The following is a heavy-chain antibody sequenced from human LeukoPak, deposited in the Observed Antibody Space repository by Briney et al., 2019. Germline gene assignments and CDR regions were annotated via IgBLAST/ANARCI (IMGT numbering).Heavy chain of an antibody. D-gene: IGHD3-9*01. CDR3: AKEYDILTGYYAFDI. CDR1: GFTFISYG. J-gene: IGHJ3*02. CDR2: LRYDGSNK. V-gene: IGHV3-30*02. Sequence: GRSLRLSCAASGFTFISYGMHWVRQAPGKGLEWVAFLRYDGSNKYYADSVKGRFTISRDNSKNTLYLQMNSLRAEDTAVYYCAKEYDILTGYYAFDIWGQGTMVTVSS.